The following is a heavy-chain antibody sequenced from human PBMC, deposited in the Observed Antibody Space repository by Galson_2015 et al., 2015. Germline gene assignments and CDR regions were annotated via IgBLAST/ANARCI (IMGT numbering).Heavy chain of an antibody. CDR3: ARDPYLYYDFWSGYYNGWFDP. CDR2: ISYGGSNK. D-gene: IGHD3-3*01. V-gene: IGHV3-30*16. Sequence: SLRLSCAASGFTFSSYAMHWVRQAPGKGLEWVAVISYGGSNKYYADSVKGRFTISRDNSKNTLYLQMNSLRAEDTAVYYCARDPYLYYDFWSGYYNGWFDPWGQGTLVTVSS. J-gene: IGHJ5*02. CDR1: GFTFSSYA.